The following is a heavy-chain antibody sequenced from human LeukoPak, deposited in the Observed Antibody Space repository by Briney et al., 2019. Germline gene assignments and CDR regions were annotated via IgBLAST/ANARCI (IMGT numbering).Heavy chain of an antibody. CDR1: GGSLSGYY. D-gene: IGHD3-3*01. Sequence: PSETLSLTCAVYGGSLSGYYWSWIRQAPGKGLECIWEMNHSGSTNYSPSLKSRVTISVDMSKNQLSLKLNSVSAADTAVYYCARGQITILGVVTRNWLDPWGQGTLVAVSS. V-gene: IGHV4-34*01. CDR2: MNHSGST. J-gene: IGHJ5*02. CDR3: ARGQITILGVVTRNWLDP.